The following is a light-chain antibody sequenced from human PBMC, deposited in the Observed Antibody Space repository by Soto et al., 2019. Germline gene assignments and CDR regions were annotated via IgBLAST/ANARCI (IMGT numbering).Light chain of an antibody. V-gene: IGKV3-11*01. Sequence: EIVLTQSPATLSLSPGERATLSCRASQSVSSYLAWYQQKPGQAPRLLIYDASNRATGIPARFSGSGSGTDFSLTIGSLEPEEFAFYYCQQRSNWPRTFGQGTKLEIK. CDR3: QQRSNWPRT. CDR2: DAS. CDR1: QSVSSY. J-gene: IGKJ2*01.